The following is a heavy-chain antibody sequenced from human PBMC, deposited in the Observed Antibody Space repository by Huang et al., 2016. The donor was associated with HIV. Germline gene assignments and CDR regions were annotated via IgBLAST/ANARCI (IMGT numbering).Heavy chain of an antibody. V-gene: IGHV1-18*01. D-gene: IGHD2-2*01. Sequence: QVQLVQSGVEVKKPGASVTVSCKASGYTFTSYGISWVRQAPGQGLEWMGWISAYNGGTNYATNVQGRVTMTTDTATSTAYMELRSLRSDDTAVYYCARDSPLLGVVIVVVPTAPNAFDIWGQGTMVTVSS. CDR1: GYTFTSYG. CDR3: ARDSPLLGVVIVVVPTAPNAFDI. J-gene: IGHJ3*02. CDR2: ISAYNGGT.